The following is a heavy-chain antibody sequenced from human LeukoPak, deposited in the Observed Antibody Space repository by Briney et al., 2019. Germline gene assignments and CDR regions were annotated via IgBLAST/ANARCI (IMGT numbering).Heavy chain of an antibody. Sequence: GGSLRLSCAASGFTFSSYSMNWVRQAPGKGLEWVSYISSSSSTIYYADSVEGRFTISRDNAKNSLYLQMNSLRAEDTAVYYCARDWKATAMGPAFDYWGQGTLVTVSS. CDR3: ARDWKATAMGPAFDY. CDR2: ISSSSSTI. CDR1: GFTFSSYS. V-gene: IGHV3-48*01. J-gene: IGHJ4*02. D-gene: IGHD5-18*01.